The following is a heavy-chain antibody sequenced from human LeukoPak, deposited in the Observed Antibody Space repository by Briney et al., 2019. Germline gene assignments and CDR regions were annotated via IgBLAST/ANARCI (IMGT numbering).Heavy chain of an antibody. CDR3: ARAREEDFDY. D-gene: IGHD6-6*01. V-gene: IGHV4-39*01. Sequence: SETLSLTCTVSGGSISSSSYYWGWIRQPPGKGLEWIGSIYYSGSTYYNPSLKSRVTISVDTSKNQFSLKLSSVTAADTAVYYCARAREEDFDYWGQGTLVTVSS. CDR2: IYYSGST. CDR1: GGSISSSSYY. J-gene: IGHJ4*02.